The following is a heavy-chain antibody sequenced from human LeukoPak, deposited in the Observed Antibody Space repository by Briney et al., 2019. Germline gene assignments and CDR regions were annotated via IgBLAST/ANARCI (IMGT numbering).Heavy chain of an antibody. Sequence: SETLSLTCAVYGGSFSGYXXXXXXXXXXXXXXXXGEXNHSGSTNYNPSLKXXVXXXVXXXXXXFSLKLSSVTAADTAVYYCARRRVVTASFDYWGQGTLVTVSS. CDR1: GGSFSGYX. V-gene: IGHV4-34*01. CDR3: ARRRVVTASFDY. J-gene: IGHJ4*02. D-gene: IGHD2-21*02. CDR2: XNHSGST.